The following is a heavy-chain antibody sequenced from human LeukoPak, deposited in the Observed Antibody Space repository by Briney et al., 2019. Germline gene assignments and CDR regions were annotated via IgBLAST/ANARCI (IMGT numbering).Heavy chain of an antibody. CDR2: ISSSSSTI. CDR3: AREDGDPVYYYYMDV. D-gene: IGHD3-10*01. V-gene: IGHV3-48*04. J-gene: IGHJ6*03. CDR1: GFTFSSYS. Sequence: GGPLRLSCAASGFTFSSYSMNWVRQAPGKGLEWVSYISSSSSTIYYADSVKGRFTISRDNAKNSLYLQMNSLRAEDTAVYYCAREDGDPVYYYYMDVWGKGTTVTVSS.